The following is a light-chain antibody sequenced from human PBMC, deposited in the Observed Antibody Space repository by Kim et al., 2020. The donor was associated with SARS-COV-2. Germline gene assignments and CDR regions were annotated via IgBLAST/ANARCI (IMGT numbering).Light chain of an antibody. CDR1: QSVSSNY. J-gene: IGKJ2*01. CDR2: VAS. CDR3: QQYGSSPYT. V-gene: IGKV3-20*01. Sequence: SPGERATLSCRASQSVSSNYLAWYQQKPGQAPRLLIYVASSRATGVPDRFSGSGSGTDFTLTISRLEPEDFAVYYCQQYGSSPYTFGQGTKVDIK.